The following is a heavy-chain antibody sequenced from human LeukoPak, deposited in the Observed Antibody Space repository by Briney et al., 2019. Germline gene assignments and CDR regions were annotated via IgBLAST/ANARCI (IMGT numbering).Heavy chain of an antibody. CDR2: INHSGST. CDR1: GGSFSGYY. V-gene: IGHV4-34*01. D-gene: IGHD3-22*01. J-gene: IGHJ4*02. CDR3: ARTTMHYYDSSGPYYFDY. Sequence: SETLSLTCAVYGGSFSGYYWSWIRQPPGKGLEWIGEINHSGSTNYNPSLKSRVTIPVDTSKNQFSLKLSSVTAADTAVYYCARTTMHYYDSSGPYYFDYWGQGTLVTVSS.